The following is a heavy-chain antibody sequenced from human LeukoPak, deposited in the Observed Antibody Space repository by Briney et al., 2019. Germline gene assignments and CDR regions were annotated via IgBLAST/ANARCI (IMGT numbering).Heavy chain of an antibody. V-gene: IGHV1-18*01. CDR1: GYTFTGYG. Sequence: ASVKVSCKASGYTFTGYGISWVRQAPGQGLEWMGWISAYNGNTNYAQKLQGRVTMTTDTSTSTAYMELRSLRSDDTAVYYCARPISRGYSYGPNWFDPWGQGTLVTVSS. D-gene: IGHD5-18*01. CDR3: ARPISRGYSYGPNWFDP. J-gene: IGHJ5*02. CDR2: ISAYNGNT.